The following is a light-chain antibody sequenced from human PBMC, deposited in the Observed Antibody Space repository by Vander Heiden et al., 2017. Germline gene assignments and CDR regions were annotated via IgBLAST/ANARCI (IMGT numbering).Light chain of an antibody. Sequence: EIVLTQSPATLSLSPGERATLSCRASRSVSSYLAWYQQKPGQAPRLLIYDASNRATGIPARFSGSGSGTDFTLTISSLEPEDFAVYYCQQRSNWPQDFGGGTKVEIK. CDR2: DAS. V-gene: IGKV3-11*01. CDR3: QQRSNWPQD. CDR1: RSVSSY. J-gene: IGKJ4*01.